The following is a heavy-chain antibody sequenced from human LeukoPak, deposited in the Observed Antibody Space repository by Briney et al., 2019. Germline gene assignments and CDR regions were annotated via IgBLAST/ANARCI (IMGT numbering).Heavy chain of an antibody. Sequence: ESGPTLVKPTQTLTLTCSFSGFSLTTGGEGVACVRQPPGTAPEVRALIYWDDDRRFRPSLQNRLTITKDTSRNQVVLTMTNMDPLDTATYYCAHTRHCASPSRFDFWGQGVLVPVSS. CDR2: IYWDDDR. J-gene: IGHJ4*02. V-gene: IGHV2-5*02. CDR1: GFSLTTGGEG. CDR3: AHTRHCASPSRFDF. D-gene: IGHD2-21*01.